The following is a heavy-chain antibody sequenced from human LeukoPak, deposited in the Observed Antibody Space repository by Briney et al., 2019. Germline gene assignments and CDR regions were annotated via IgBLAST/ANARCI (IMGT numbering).Heavy chain of an antibody. CDR2: ISAYNGNT. J-gene: IGHJ3*02. CDR3: ARNYYYDSSGYYKAGNALDI. D-gene: IGHD3-22*01. V-gene: IGHV1-18*01. Sequence: ASVKVSCKASGYTFTSYGISWVRQAPGQGLEWMGWISAYNGNTNYAQKLQGRVTMTTDTSTSTAYMELRSLRSDDTAVYYCARNYYYDSSGYYKAGNALDIWGQGTMVTVSS. CDR1: GYTFTSYG.